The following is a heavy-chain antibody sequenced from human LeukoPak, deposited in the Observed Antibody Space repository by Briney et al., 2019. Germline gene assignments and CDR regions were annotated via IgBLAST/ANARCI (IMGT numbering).Heavy chain of an antibody. CDR1: GGSISSYY. D-gene: IGHD5-18*01. J-gene: IGHJ2*01. CDR3: ARERYTAMVKTPWYFDL. Sequence: SETLSLTCTVSGGSISSYYWSWIRQLPGKGLEWIGYIYYSGSTNYNPSLKSRVTISVDTSKNQFSLKLSSVTAADTAVYYCARERYTAMVKTPWYFDLWGRGTLVTVSS. V-gene: IGHV4-59*01. CDR2: IYYSGST.